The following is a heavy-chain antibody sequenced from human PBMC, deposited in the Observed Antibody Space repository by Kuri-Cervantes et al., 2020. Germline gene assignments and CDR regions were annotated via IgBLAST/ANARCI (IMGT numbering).Heavy chain of an antibody. V-gene: IGHV3-9*01. Sequence: SLKISCAASGFTFDDYAMHWVRQAPGKGLEWVAGVSWNSGSIGYTDSVKGRFTISRDNANHSLHLQMSSLRAEDTAFYYCAKGLGAYGYHYGMDVWGQGTTVTVSS. J-gene: IGHJ6*02. CDR3: AKGLGAYGYHYGMDV. D-gene: IGHD5-12*01. CDR1: GFTFDDYA. CDR2: VSWNSGSI.